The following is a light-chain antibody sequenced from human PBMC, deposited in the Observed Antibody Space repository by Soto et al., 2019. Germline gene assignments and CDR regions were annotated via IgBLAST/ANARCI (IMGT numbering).Light chain of an antibody. CDR2: AAS. Sequence: DIQMTQSPSSLSASVGDRVTITCRASQSISNYLNWYQQKPGKAPKLLIFAASSLQFGVPSRFSGSGSGTDFTLTISSLQPEDFATYSCQQSYSTPQTFGQGTRVEIK. CDR1: QSISNY. V-gene: IGKV1-39*01. J-gene: IGKJ1*01. CDR3: QQSYSTPQT.